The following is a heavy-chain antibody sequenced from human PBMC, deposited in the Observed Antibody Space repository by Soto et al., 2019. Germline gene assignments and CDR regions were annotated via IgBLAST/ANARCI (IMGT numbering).Heavy chain of an antibody. CDR1: GGSVSSGSYY. CDR3: ARVSLQYTLAAAGNDFDY. Sequence: SETLSLTGTVSGGSVSSGSYYWSWIRQPPGKGLEWIGYIYYSGSTNYNPSLKSRVTISVDTSKNQFSLKLSSVTAADTAVYYCARVSLQYTLAAAGNDFDYWGQGTLVTVSS. D-gene: IGHD6-13*01. V-gene: IGHV4-61*01. CDR2: IYYSGST. J-gene: IGHJ4*02.